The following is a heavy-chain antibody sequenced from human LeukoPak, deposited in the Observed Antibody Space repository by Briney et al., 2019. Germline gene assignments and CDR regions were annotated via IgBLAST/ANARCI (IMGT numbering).Heavy chain of an antibody. CDR3: AKEKARNSYDSSGYGY. Sequence: GTSLRLSCAASGFTFSRLGMQWVRQTPGKGLEWVAVIWYDGSNKYYADSVKGRFTISRDNSKNTLYLQMNSLRAEDTAVYYCAKEKARNSYDSSGYGYWGQGTLVTVSS. V-gene: IGHV3-33*06. J-gene: IGHJ4*02. D-gene: IGHD3-22*01. CDR1: GFTFSRLG. CDR2: IWYDGSNK.